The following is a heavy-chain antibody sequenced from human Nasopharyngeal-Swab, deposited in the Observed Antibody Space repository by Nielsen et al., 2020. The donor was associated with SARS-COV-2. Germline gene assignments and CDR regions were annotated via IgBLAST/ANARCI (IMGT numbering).Heavy chain of an antibody. CDR1: GFTLSSNS. J-gene: IGHJ6*02. CDR3: ARGRGGGYDPWGYYYYDMDV. D-gene: IGHD5-12*01. CDR2: ISTSSSYL. Sequence: GGSLRLSCAASGFTLSSNSMNWVRQAPGKGLERVSSISTSSSYLYYADSVKGRFTISRDNPKNSLYLQMNSLRAEDTAVYYCARGRGGGYDPWGYYYYDMDVWGHGTTVTVPS. V-gene: IGHV3-21*01.